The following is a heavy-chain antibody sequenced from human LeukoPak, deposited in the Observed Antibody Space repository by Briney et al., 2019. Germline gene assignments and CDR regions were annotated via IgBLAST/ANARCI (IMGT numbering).Heavy chain of an antibody. CDR2: ISWNSGSI. D-gene: IGHD3-22*01. Sequence: GGSLRLSCAASGFRISDFYMSWVRQAPGKGLEWVSGISWNSGSIGYADSVKGRFTISRDNAKNSLYLQMNSLRAEDTALYYCAKLQIADYYDSSGSPPPDAFDIWGQGTMVTVSS. CDR3: AKLQIADYYDSSGSPPPDAFDI. J-gene: IGHJ3*02. V-gene: IGHV3-9*01. CDR1: GFRISDFY.